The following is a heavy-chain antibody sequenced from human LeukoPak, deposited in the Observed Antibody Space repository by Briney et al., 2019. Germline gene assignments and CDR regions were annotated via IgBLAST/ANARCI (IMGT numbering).Heavy chain of an antibody. CDR1: GGSISSYY. V-gene: IGHV4-59*01. D-gene: IGHD2-2*01. Sequence: SETLSLTCTVSGGSISSYYWSWIRQPPGKGLEWIGYIYYSGSTNYNPSLKSRVTISVDTSKNQFSLKLSSVTAADTAVYYCARDRPYCSSTSCYHDAFDTWGQGTMVTVSS. J-gene: IGHJ3*02. CDR2: IYYSGST. CDR3: ARDRPYCSSTSCYHDAFDT.